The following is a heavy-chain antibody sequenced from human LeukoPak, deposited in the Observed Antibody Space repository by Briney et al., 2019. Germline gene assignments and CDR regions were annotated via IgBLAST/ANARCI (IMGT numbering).Heavy chain of an antibody. CDR2: ISYDGTNK. Sequence: GGSLRLPCSASGFTFSSCAMHWVRQAPGKGLEWVAVISYDGTNKYYADSVKGRFTISRDNSKNTLHLQMNSLRAEDTAVYYCAKDHRGNEAPRDYWGQGTLVTVSS. CDR1: GFTFSSCA. CDR3: AKDHRGNEAPRDY. V-gene: IGHV3-30*18. J-gene: IGHJ4*02.